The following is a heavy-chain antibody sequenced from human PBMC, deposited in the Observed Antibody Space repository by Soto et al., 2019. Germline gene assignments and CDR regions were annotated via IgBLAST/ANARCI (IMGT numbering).Heavy chain of an antibody. CDR2: ISAYNGNT. Sequence: ASVNGSCKASGYTFTSYGISCVRQAPGQGLELMGWISAYNGNTNYAQKLQGRVTMTTDTSTSTAYREVRSLRSDETAVYYYERVDYDLWNGDYNYYFDYWGQGTLDTVSS. CDR1: GYTFTSYG. CDR3: ERVDYDLWNGDYNYYFDY. J-gene: IGHJ4*02. D-gene: IGHD3-3*01. V-gene: IGHV1-18*01.